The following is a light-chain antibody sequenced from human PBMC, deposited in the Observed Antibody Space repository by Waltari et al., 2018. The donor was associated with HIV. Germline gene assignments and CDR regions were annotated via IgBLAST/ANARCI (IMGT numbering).Light chain of an antibody. CDR3: QQYNDWPPLT. CDR2: SAS. J-gene: IGKJ4*02. CDR1: QSVSTN. Sequence: EIVMTQSPATLSVSPGERATLSCRASQSVSTNLAWYQQKPGQAPGLLIYSASTRATGISSRFSGSGSGTVFTLTISSLQSEDFAVYYWQQYNDWPPLTFGGGTKVEMK. V-gene: IGKV3-15*01.